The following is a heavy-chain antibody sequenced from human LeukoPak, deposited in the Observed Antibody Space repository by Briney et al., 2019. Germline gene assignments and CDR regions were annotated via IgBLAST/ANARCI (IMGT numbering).Heavy chain of an antibody. J-gene: IGHJ5*02. CDR3: ARGGDSGSYLFDP. V-gene: IGHV4-34*01. Sequence: SETLSLTCAVYGGSFSGYYWSWIRQPPGKGLEWIGEINHSGSTNYNPSLKSRVTISVDTSKNQFSLKLSSVTAADTAVYYCARGGDSGSYLFDPWGQGTLVTVSS. CDR1: GGSFSGYY. CDR2: INHSGST. D-gene: IGHD1-26*01.